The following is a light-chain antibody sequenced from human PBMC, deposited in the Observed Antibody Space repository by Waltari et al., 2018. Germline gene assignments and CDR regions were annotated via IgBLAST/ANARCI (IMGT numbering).Light chain of an antibody. CDR3: LQHNSYPRA. CDR2: VAS. J-gene: IGKJ1*01. Sequence: DIQMTQSPSSLSASVGDTVVITCRASQGIRNDLDWFQQKPGKAPKRLIYVASSLQSGVPSRFSGSGSGTEFTLTISSLQPEDFATYYCLQHNSYPRAFGQGTRVEVK. V-gene: IGKV1-17*01. CDR1: QGIRND.